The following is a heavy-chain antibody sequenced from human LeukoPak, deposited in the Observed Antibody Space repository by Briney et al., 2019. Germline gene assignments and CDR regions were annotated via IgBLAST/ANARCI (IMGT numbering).Heavy chain of an antibody. CDR2: VSDNGRST. J-gene: IGHJ1*01. CDR3: AKGLLHQLLFGGTFGH. D-gene: IGHD3-3*01. Sequence: PGASLRLSCAVSGVTFSDYPMSWVRQTPGKGLECVSSVSDNGRSTHYADSVKGRFTISRDNSKSTVYLQMNRLRAEDTGIYFCAKGLLHQLLFGGTFGHWGQGALVTVSS. V-gene: IGHV3-23*01. CDR1: GVTFSDYP.